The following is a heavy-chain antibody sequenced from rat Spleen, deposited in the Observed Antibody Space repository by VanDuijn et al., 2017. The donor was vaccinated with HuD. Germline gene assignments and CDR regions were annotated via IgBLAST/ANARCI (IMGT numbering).Heavy chain of an antibody. J-gene: IGHJ3*01. CDR3: ARLGGLRNWFAY. CDR2: ISYDGTAT. D-gene: IGHD4-3*01. CDR1: GFTFNNYW. Sequence: EVQLVESGGGLVQPGGSLKLSCVASGFTFNNYWMTWIRQAPTKGLEWVASISYDGTATYYRDSVKGRFTLSRDNANSTLYLQMDSLRSEDTATYYCARLGGLRNWFAYWGQGTLVTVSS. V-gene: IGHV5-29*01.